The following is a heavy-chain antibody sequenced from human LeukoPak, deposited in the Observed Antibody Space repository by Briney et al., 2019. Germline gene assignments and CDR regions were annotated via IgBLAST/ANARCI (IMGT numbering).Heavy chain of an antibody. Sequence: GESLKISCKGSGYSFTSYWIGWVRQMPGKGLEWMGIIYPGDSDTRYSPSFQGQVTISADKSISTAYLQWSSLKASDTAMYYCASSYGSGSSHYRTSGYFDYWGQGTLVTVSS. D-gene: IGHD3-10*01. J-gene: IGHJ4*02. V-gene: IGHV5-51*01. CDR2: IYPGDSDT. CDR1: GYSFTSYW. CDR3: ASSYGSGSSHYRTSGYFDY.